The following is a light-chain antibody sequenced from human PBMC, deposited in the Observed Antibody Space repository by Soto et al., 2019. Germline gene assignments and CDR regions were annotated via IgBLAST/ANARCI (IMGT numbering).Light chain of an antibody. J-gene: IGLJ3*02. CDR2: SNN. Sequence: QAVVTQPPSASGTPGQRVTISCSGSSSNIGSNTGNWYQQLPGTAPKLLIYSNNQRPSGVPDRFSGSKSGASASLAISGLQSEDEADYYCAAWDDSLKGWVFGGGTKVTV. V-gene: IGLV1-44*01. CDR1: SSNIGSNT. CDR3: AAWDDSLKGWV.